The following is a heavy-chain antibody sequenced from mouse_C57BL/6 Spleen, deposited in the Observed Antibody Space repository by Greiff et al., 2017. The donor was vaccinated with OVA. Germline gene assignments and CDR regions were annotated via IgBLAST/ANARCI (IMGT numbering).Heavy chain of an antibody. J-gene: IGHJ1*03. CDR3: ARGALYYYNGSRNWYFDV. CDR2: IYPGSGST. Sequence: QVQLQQPGAELVKPGASVKMSCKASGYTFTSYWITWVKQRPGQGLEWIGDIYPGSGSTNYNEKFKGKATLTVDKSSSTAYMELRSLTSEDTAVYYCARGALYYYNGSRNWYFDVWGTGTTVTVSS. D-gene: IGHD1-1*01. V-gene: IGHV1-55*01. CDR1: GYTFTSYW.